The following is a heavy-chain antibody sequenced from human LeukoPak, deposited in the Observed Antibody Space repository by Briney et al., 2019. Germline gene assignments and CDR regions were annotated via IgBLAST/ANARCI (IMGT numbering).Heavy chain of an antibody. CDR1: GFTFSSYA. J-gene: IGHJ4*02. CDR3: ARDWSLGYSIDY. CDR2: VSYDGSNK. Sequence: HSGGSLRLSCAAPGFTFSSYAMDWVRQAPGKGLEWVAVVSYDGSNKFHADSVKGRFTISRDNSKNTLYLQMNSLRAEDTAVYYCARDWSLGYSIDYWGQGTLVTVSS. V-gene: IGHV3-30*04. D-gene: IGHD5-18*01.